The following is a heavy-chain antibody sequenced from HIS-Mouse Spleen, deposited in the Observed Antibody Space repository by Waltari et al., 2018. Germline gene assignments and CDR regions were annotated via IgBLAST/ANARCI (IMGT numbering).Heavy chain of an antibody. CDR3: AREIPYSSSWYDWYFDL. V-gene: IGHV4-39*07. Sequence: QLQLQESGPGLVKPSETLSLTCTVSGCPISSRTYYWGWIRQPPGKGLEWIWSIYYSGSTYYNPSLKSRVTISVDTSKNQFSLKLSSVTAADTAVYYCAREIPYSSSWYDWYFDLWGRGTLVTVSS. D-gene: IGHD6-13*01. J-gene: IGHJ2*01. CDR1: GCPISSRTYY. CDR2: IYYSGST.